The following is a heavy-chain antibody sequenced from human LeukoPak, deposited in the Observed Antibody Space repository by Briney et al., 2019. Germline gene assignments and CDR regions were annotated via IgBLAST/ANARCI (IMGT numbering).Heavy chain of an antibody. D-gene: IGHD3-22*01. V-gene: IGHV3-30*18. CDR1: GFTVSSNY. J-gene: IGHJ4*02. CDR2: ISYDGSNK. CDR3: AKISVRYYDSSGYHDY. Sequence: PGGSLRLSCAASGFTVSSNYMSWVRQAPGKGLEWVAVISYDGSNKYYADSVRGRFTISRDNSKNTLYLQMNSLRAEDTAVYYCAKISVRYYDSSGYHDYWGQGTLVTVSS.